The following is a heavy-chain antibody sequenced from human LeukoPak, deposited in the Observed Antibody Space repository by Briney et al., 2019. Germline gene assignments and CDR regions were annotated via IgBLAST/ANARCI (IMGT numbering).Heavy chain of an antibody. CDR3: ARARPYYYGSGSSRPFDY. V-gene: IGHV4-34*01. J-gene: IGHJ4*02. D-gene: IGHD3-10*01. CDR1: GGSISSYY. Sequence: SETLSLTCTVSGGSISSYYWSWIRQPPGKGLEWIGEINHSGSTNYNPSLKSRVTISVDTSKNQFSLKLSSVTAADTAVYYCARARPYYYGSGSSRPFDYWGQGTLVTVSS. CDR2: INHSGST.